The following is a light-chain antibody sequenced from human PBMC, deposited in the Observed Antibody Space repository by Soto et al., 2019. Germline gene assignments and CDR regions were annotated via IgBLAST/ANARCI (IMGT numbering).Light chain of an antibody. J-gene: IGKJ5*01. V-gene: IGKV1-6*01. CDR1: QNINIF. Sequence: IQVTQSPSSLSASVGDRVTITCRTCQNINIFLNWYRQKPGKAPDLLIYAASSLQTGVPSRFSGNGSDTDFILTISSLQPEDFATYYCLQNYNYPRTFGQGTRLEIK. CDR2: AAS. CDR3: LQNYNYPRT.